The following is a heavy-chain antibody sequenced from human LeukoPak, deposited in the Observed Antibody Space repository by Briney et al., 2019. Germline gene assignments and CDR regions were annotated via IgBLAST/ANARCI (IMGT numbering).Heavy chain of an antibody. CDR3: ASGSYHRFDY. Sequence: GGSLRLSCAASRFTFSSYALRWVCQAPGKGLEWVAVISYDGSNRYYADSVKGRFTISRDNSKNTLYLQMNSLRAEDTAVYYCASGSYHRFDYWGQGTLVTVSS. CDR2: ISYDGSNR. D-gene: IGHD1-26*01. CDR1: RFTFSSYA. J-gene: IGHJ4*02. V-gene: IGHV3-30-3*01.